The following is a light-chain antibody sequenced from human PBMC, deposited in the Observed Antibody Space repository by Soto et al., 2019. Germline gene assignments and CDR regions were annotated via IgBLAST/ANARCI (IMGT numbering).Light chain of an antibody. CDR3: CSYTGNTTPV. V-gene: IGLV2-14*01. J-gene: IGLJ3*02. CDR2: GVS. CDR1: SNDVGGYAY. Sequence: QSALTQPASVSGSPGQSITISCTGTSNDVGGYAYVSWYQQYPGKAPKLVISGVSNRPSGVSDRFSGSRSGNTASLTISGLQAEDEADYHCCSYTGNTTPVFGGGTKLTVL.